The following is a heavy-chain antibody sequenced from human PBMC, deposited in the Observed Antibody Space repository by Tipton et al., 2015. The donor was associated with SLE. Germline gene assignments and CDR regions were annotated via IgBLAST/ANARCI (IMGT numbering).Heavy chain of an antibody. Sequence: TLSLTCTVSGGSISSHYWSWIRQPPGKGLEWIGYIHDSGSTIYNSSLKSRATMSIDTSNNQFSLKLTSVTAADTALYYCVRVIVPASRGAFDIWGQGTMVTVSS. J-gene: IGHJ3*02. V-gene: IGHV4-59*11. CDR1: GGSISSHY. CDR2: IHDSGST. D-gene: IGHD2-2*01. CDR3: VRVIVPASRGAFDI.